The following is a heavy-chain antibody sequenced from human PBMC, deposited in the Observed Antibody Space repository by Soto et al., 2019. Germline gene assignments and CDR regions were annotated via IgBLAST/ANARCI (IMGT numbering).Heavy chain of an antibody. CDR2: ISSSSSYI. V-gene: IGHV3-21*01. CDR1: GFTFSSYS. J-gene: IGHJ4*02. CDR3: ARESYGSTFFDY. Sequence: GGSLRLSCAASGFTFSSYSMNWVRQAPGKGLEWVSSISSSSSYIYYADSVKGRFTISRDNAKNSLYLQMNSLRAEDTAVYYCARESYGSTFFDYWGQGTLVTVSS. D-gene: IGHD5-18*01.